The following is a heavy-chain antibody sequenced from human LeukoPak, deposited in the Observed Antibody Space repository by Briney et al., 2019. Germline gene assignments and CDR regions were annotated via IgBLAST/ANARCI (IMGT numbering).Heavy chain of an antibody. CDR1: GFTVSSNY. D-gene: IGHD3-10*01. CDR2: TYSGGLT. J-gene: IGHJ4*02. V-gene: IGHV3-53*01. CDR3: AKDIVNMVRGAPYYFDY. Sequence: GGSLRLSCAAAGFTVSSNYVSWVRQAPGKGLEWVSSTYSGGLTYYADSVKGRFTISRDNSKNTLYLQMNSLRAEDTAVYYCAKDIVNMVRGAPYYFDYWGQGTLVTVSS.